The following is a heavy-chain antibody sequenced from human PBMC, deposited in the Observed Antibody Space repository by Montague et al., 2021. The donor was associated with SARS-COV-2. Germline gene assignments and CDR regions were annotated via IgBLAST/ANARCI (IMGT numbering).Heavy chain of an antibody. D-gene: IGHD3-3*01. V-gene: IGHV1-18*01. CDR1: GYRFTSFG. CDR2: ISTYNGLT. J-gene: IGHJ5*02. CDR3: VRAAGHDFWSDYYLNWFDP. Sequence: SVKVSCKASGYRFTSFGLAWVRQAPGQGPEWMGWISTYNGLTRYAQKFQRKVTMTRDTSTTTGYMELKFLIPDDTAMYYCVRAAGHDFWSDYYLNWFDPWGQGTLVTVS.